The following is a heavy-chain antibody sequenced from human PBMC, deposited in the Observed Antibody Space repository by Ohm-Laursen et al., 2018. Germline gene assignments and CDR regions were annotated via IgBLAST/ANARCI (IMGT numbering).Heavy chain of an antibody. J-gene: IGHJ4*02. CDR2: ISASGDSI. D-gene: IGHD7-27*01. CDR1: GFTFNSYE. CDR3: AKDSGATVDPYFDY. V-gene: IGHV3-23*01. Sequence: SLRLSCAASGFTFNSYEMNWVRQAPGKGLEWVSRISASGDSIHYADSVKGRFTISRDNSKNTQYLQMNSLRVEDTAVYYCAKDSGATVDPYFDYWGQGTLVTVSS.